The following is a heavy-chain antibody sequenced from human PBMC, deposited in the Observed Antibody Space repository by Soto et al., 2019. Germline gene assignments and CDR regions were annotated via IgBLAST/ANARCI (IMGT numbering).Heavy chain of an antibody. V-gene: IGHV3-9*01. D-gene: IGHD1-26*01. CDR2: ISWNSGSI. CDR1: GFTFDDYA. CDR3: ARVKNSGSYFDY. J-gene: IGHJ4*02. Sequence: GGSLRLSCAASGFTFDDYAMHWVRQAPGKGLEWVSGISWNSGSIGYADSVKGRFTISRDNAKNSLYLQMNSLRDEDTAVYYCARVKNSGSYFDYWGQGTLVTVSS.